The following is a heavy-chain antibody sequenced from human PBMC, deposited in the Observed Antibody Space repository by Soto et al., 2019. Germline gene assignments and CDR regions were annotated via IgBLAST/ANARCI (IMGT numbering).Heavy chain of an antibody. D-gene: IGHD3-16*02. CDR3: AKDRGIIVKAGDAFDV. J-gene: IGHJ3*01. CDR2: ISDSGDRT. CDR1: GFTLSMSA. V-gene: IGHV3-23*01. Sequence: HPGGSLRLSCASSGFTLSMSAVNWVRQAPGKGLEWVSYISDSGDRTYYADSVKGRFTISRDRSKNTVSLQMDSLRAEETAVYYCAKDRGIIVKAGDAFDVWGQGTKVTVSS.